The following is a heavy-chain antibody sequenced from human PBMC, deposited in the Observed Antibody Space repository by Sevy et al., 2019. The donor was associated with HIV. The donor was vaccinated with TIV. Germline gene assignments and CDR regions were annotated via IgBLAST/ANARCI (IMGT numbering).Heavy chain of an antibody. Sequence: ASVKVSCKASGGTFSSYAIGWVRQAPGQGLEWMGGIIPIFGTANYAQKFQGRVTITADKSTSTAYMELSSLRSEDTAVYYCARDDSREGFDYWGQGTLVTVSS. CDR1: GGTFSSYA. CDR2: IIPIFGTA. J-gene: IGHJ4*02. V-gene: IGHV1-69*06. D-gene: IGHD3-22*01. CDR3: ARDDSREGFDY.